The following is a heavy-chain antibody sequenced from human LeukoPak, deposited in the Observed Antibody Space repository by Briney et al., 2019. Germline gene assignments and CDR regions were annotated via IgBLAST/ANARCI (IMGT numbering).Heavy chain of an antibody. CDR3: ARDNSYGNPVGMDV. V-gene: IGHV4-59*01. Sequence: SETLSLTCTVSGGSISSYHWSWIRQPPGKGLEWIGYIYYSGSTNYNPSLKSRVTISVDTSKKQFSLKLSSVTAADTAVYYCARDNSYGNPVGMDVWGQGTTVTVSS. CDR2: IYYSGST. CDR1: GGSISSYH. D-gene: IGHD5-18*01. J-gene: IGHJ6*02.